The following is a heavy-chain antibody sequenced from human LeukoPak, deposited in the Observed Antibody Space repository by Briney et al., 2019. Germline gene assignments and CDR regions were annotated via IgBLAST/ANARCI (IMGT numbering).Heavy chain of an antibody. CDR1: GVSISSYY. CDR3: AREGNWFDP. Sequence: SSDTLSLTCTVSGVSISSYYWSWIRQPPGKGLEGIGYIYYSGGTDYNPSLKSRVTISVDTSKNQFSLKLSSVTAADPAVYYCAREGNWFDPWGQGTLVTVSS. CDR2: IYYSGGT. J-gene: IGHJ5*02. V-gene: IGHV4-59*01.